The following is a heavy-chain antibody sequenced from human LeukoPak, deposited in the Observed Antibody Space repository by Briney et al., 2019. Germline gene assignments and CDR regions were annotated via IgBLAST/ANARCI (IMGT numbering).Heavy chain of an antibody. D-gene: IGHD6-13*01. CDR1: GFTFDDYG. V-gene: IGHV3-20*04. CDR2: INWNGGST. J-gene: IGHJ4*02. Sequence: GGSLRLSCAASGFTFDDYGMSWVRQAPGKGLEWVSGINWNGGSTGYADSVKGRFTISRDNAKNSLYLQVNSLRAEDTALYYCARDGIYSSSWYSPSDYWGQGTLVTVSS. CDR3: ARDGIYSSSWYSPSDY.